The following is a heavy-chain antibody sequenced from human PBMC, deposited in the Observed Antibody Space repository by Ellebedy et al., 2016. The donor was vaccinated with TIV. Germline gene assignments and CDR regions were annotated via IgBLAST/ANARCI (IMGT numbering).Heavy chain of an antibody. J-gene: IGHJ2*01. CDR3: ARTVPAPTTVPPNWYFDL. V-gene: IGHV3-21*01. Sequence: GESLKISCAASGFTFSSYTMNWVRHAPGQGLEWVSSISTSSSYIYYAESVKGRFTISRDNAKNSLYLQMNSLRAEDTAVYYCARTVPAPTTVPPNWYFDLWGRGTLVTVSS. CDR1: GFTFSSYT. CDR2: ISTSSSYI. D-gene: IGHD4-17*01.